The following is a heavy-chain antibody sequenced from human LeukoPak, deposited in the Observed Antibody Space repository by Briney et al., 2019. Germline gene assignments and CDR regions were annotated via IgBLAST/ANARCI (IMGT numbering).Heavy chain of an antibody. Sequence: PGGSLRLSCAASGFTFSTYAMHWVRQAPGKGLEWVAFISYDGSNKYYADSVKGRFTISRDNAKNSLYLQMNSLRAEDTAVYYCASWGYDFWSGYYPFYYYMDVWGKGTTVNVSS. CDR2: ISYDGSNK. CDR3: ASWGYDFWSGYYPFYYYMDV. V-gene: IGHV3-30*04. J-gene: IGHJ6*03. D-gene: IGHD3-3*01. CDR1: GFTFSTYA.